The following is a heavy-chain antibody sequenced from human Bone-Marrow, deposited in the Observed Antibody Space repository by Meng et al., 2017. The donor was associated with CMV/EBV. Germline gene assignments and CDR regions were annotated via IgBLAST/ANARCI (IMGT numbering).Heavy chain of an antibody. CDR1: GFTFSSYT. D-gene: IGHD6-6*01. CDR2: VSSTGSNT. CDR3: ARGGEARPDY. J-gene: IGHJ4*02. Sequence: EVQLLESGGGLEQPGGSLSLSCAASGFTFSSYTMNWVRQAPGKGLEWVSAVSSTGSNTYYADSVKGRFTVSRDNSRNTVSLQMNSLRAEDTAVYYCARGGEARPDYWGQGSLVTVSS. V-gene: IGHV3-23*01.